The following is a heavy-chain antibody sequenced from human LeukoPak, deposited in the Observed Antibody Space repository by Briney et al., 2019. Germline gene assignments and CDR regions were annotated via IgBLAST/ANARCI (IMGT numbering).Heavy chain of an antibody. J-gene: IGHJ3*02. CDR2: INPNSGGT. CDR1: GYTFTGYY. D-gene: IGHD6-13*01. V-gene: IGHV1-2*02. Sequence: PAASVKVSCKASGYTFTGYYMHWVRQAPGQGLEWMGWINPNSGGTNYAQKFQGRVTMTRDTSISTAYMELSRLKSGDTAVYYCARDYGWQQLELAHAFDIWGQGTMVTVSS. CDR3: ARDYGWQQLELAHAFDI.